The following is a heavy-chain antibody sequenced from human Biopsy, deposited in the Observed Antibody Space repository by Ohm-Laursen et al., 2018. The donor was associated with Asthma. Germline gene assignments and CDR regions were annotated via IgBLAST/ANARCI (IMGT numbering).Heavy chain of an antibody. Sequence: GTLSLTCSVSGGSMTPTSHYWDWIRQAPGKGLEWIGYISYGGKTSYNPSLKNRITISRDTSKNQFSLRLTSVTAADTAVYFCARRITIFGVVQKDHGMDAWGQGTTVIVSS. CDR1: GGSMTPTSHY. V-gene: IGHV4-39*01. J-gene: IGHJ6*02. CDR3: ARRITIFGVVQKDHGMDA. CDR2: ISYGGKT. D-gene: IGHD3-3*01.